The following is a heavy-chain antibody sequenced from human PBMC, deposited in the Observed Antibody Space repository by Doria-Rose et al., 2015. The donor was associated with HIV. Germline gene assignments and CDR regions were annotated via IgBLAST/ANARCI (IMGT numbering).Heavy chain of an antibody. V-gene: IGHV1-8*01. J-gene: IGHJ6*02. D-gene: IGHD3-3*01. Sequence: QVQLQQWGAEVKKPGASVKVSCKTSGYTFLTHDISWVRQAAGQGLEWMGWMNPNTGNTGYAQKFQGRVTMTRNTSISTAYMELRSLESADTAVYYCARGRGRKLSIFGVGEFYNGMDVWGQGTTVTVSS. CDR1: GYTFLTHD. CDR3: ARGRGRKLSIFGVGEFYNGMDV. CDR2: MNPNTGNT.